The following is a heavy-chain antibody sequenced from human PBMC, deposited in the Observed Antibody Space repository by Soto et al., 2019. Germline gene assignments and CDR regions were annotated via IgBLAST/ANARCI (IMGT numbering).Heavy chain of an antibody. V-gene: IGHV1-2*02. Sequence: QVQLVQSGAEVKKPGASVKVSCKASGYTFTGYYMHWVRQAPGQGLEWMAWINPNSGGTNSAQKFQGRVTMTRDTSISTAYMELSRLRSDDTAVYYCARALYGSGGSCYWFDPWGQGTLVTVSS. CDR1: GYTFTGYY. D-gene: IGHD2-15*01. J-gene: IGHJ5*02. CDR2: INPNSGGT. CDR3: ARALYGSGGSCYWFDP.